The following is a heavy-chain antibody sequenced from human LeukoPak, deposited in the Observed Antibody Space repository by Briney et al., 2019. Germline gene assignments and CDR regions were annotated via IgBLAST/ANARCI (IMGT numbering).Heavy chain of an antibody. D-gene: IGHD5-18*01. CDR3: AKDETSYGPTSAYGMGV. Sequence: GGSLRLSCAASGFTFDDYAMHWVRQAPGKGLEWVSGISWNSGSIGYADSVKGRFTISRDNAKNSLYLQMNSLRAEDTALYYCAKDETSYGPTSAYGMGVWGQGTTVTVSS. CDR2: ISWNSGSI. CDR1: GFTFDDYA. J-gene: IGHJ6*02. V-gene: IGHV3-9*01.